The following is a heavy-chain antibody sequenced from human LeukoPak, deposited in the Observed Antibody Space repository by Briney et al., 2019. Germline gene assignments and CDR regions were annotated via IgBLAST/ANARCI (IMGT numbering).Heavy chain of an antibody. Sequence: SETLSLTCTVSGRPNNIYYWSWIRKPPGKALECIGFVYYSGSTNYNPSLKSPVTISVDTSKNQFSLKLTSVTAADTAVYYCARGNFLHDFWGQGTLVTVSP. CDR1: GRPNNIYY. CDR3: ARGNFLHDF. J-gene: IGHJ4*02. V-gene: IGHV4-59*08. CDR2: VYYSGST.